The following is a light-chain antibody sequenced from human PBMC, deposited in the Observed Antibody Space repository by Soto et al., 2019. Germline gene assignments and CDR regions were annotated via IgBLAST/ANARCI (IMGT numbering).Light chain of an antibody. V-gene: IGLV2-23*01. CDR3: CSYAGSSTYV. CDR1: GCDVGSYNL. CDR2: EGS. J-gene: IGLJ1*01. Sequence: QSTMTQPASVSGSDGQSITISCTGTGCDVGSYNLVSWYQQHPGKAPKLMIYEGSKRPSGVSNRFSGSKSGNTASLTISGLQAEDEADYYCCSYAGSSTYVFGTGTKVTVL.